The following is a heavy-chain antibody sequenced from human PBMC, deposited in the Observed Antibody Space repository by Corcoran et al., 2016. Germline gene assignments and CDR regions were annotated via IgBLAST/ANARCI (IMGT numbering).Heavy chain of an antibody. CDR3: ARGGGWSSGRFRAFGF. CDR1: GFAFSTYW. D-gene: IGHD6-25*01. V-gene: IGHV3-74*03. Sequence: EVQLVESGGGLVQPGGSLRLSCAASGFAFSTYWMHWVRQVPGKGLMWVSRITGDGSDTTYADSVKGRFTISRDNAENKLYLQMDSLRAEDTAVYYCARGGGWSSGRFRAFGFWGQGTMVTVSS. J-gene: IGHJ3*01. CDR2: ITGDGSDT.